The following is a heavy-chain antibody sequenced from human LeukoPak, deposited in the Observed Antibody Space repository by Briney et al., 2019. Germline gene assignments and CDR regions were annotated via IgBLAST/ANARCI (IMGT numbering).Heavy chain of an antibody. V-gene: IGHV4-34*01. CDR3: ARHRWMEVYGSGSYYVDY. CDR2: INHTGST. D-gene: IGHD3-10*01. CDR1: GGSFSGYY. Sequence: SETLSLTCAVYGGSFSGYYWSWIRQPPGKGLEWIGEINHTGSTNYNPSLKRRVTISVDTSKNQFSLKLSSVTAADTAVYYCARHRWMEVYGSGSYYVDYWGQGTLVTVSS. J-gene: IGHJ4*02.